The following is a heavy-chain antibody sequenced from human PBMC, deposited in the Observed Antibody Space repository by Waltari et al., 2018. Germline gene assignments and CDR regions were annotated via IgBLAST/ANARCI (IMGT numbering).Heavy chain of an antibody. CDR3: ARAGPYYYDILTGYYPLNFDY. J-gene: IGHJ4*02. Sequence: QVQLQQWGAGLLKPSETLSLTCAVYGGSFSGYYWSWIRQPPGKGLEWIGEINHSGSTNYNPSLKRRVTISVDTSKNQFSLKLSSVTAADTAVYYCARAGPYYYDILTGYYPLNFDYWGQGTLVTVSS. V-gene: IGHV4-34*01. D-gene: IGHD3-9*01. CDR1: GGSFSGYY. CDR2: INHSGST.